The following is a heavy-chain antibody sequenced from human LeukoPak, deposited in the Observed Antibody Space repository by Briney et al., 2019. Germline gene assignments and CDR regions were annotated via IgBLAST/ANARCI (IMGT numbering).Heavy chain of an antibody. CDR2: MNPNSGNT. D-gene: IGHD6-13*01. CDR3: ARARRVAAANNWFDP. J-gene: IGHJ5*02. Sequence: ASVKVSCKASVYTFTSYDINWVRQATGQGVEWMGWMNPNSGNTGYAQKFQGRVTMTRNNSISTAYKELSSLRSEDTAVYYCARARRVAAANNWFDPWGQGTLVTVSS. CDR1: VYTFTSYD. V-gene: IGHV1-8*01.